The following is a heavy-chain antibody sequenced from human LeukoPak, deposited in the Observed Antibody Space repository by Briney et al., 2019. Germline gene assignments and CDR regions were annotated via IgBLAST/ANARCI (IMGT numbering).Heavy chain of an antibody. CDR3: AKDIQPPMVYCSGGSCYSGGFDY. J-gene: IGHJ4*02. CDR2: ISGSGGST. V-gene: IGHV3-23*01. Sequence: GGSLRLSCAASGFTFSSYAMSWVRQAPGKGLEWVSAISGSGGSTYYADSVKGRFTISRDNSKNSLYLQMNSLRTEDTALYYCAKDIQPPMVYCSGGSCYSGGFDYWGQGTLVTVSS. D-gene: IGHD2-15*01. CDR1: GFTFSSYA.